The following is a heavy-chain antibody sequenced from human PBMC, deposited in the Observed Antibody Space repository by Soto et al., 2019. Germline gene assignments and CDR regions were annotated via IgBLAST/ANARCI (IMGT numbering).Heavy chain of an antibody. J-gene: IGHJ3*02. CDR2: IYYSGST. D-gene: IGHD3-3*01. CDR1: SGSMSGYY. V-gene: IGHV4-59*01. Sequence: SETLSLTCTVSSGSMSGYYWNWIRQPPGKGLEWIGYIYYSGSTNYNPSLKSRVTISVDTSKNQFSLKLSSVTAADTAVYYCARAGDYDFWSGYSNDAFDIWGQGTMVTVSS. CDR3: ARAGDYDFWSGYSNDAFDI.